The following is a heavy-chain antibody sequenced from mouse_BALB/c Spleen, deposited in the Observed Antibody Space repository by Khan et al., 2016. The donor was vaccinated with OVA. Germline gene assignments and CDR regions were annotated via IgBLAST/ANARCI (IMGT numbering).Heavy chain of an antibody. CDR3: ARVADGAYYTVDD. V-gene: IGHV2-9*02. CDR1: GFSLTSYG. Sequence: QVQLKQSGPGLVAPSQSLSITCTVSGFSLTSYGVHWVRQPPGKGLEWLGVIWADGSTNYNSALMSSLSISKDNSKRQGFLKMNSLQTEDTAMDYCARVADGAYYTVDDWGQGTSVTVAS. J-gene: IGHJ4*01. D-gene: IGHD1-1*02. CDR2: IWADGST.